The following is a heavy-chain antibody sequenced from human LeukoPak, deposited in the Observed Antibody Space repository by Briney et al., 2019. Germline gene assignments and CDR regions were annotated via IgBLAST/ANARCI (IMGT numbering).Heavy chain of an antibody. Sequence: SETLSLTCAVSGYSISSGYYWGWIRQPPGKGLEWIGSIYHSGSTYYDPSLKSRVTISVATSKNQFSLKLSSVTAADTAVYYCAREYDSSGYYPSDAFDIWGQGTMVTVSS. D-gene: IGHD3-22*01. CDR2: IYHSGST. CDR3: AREYDSSGYYPSDAFDI. J-gene: IGHJ3*02. V-gene: IGHV4-38-2*02. CDR1: GYSISSGYY.